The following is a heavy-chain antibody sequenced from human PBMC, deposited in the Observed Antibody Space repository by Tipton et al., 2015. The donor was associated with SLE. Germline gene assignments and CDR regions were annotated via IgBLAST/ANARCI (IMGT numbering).Heavy chain of an antibody. D-gene: IGHD6-13*01. CDR3: ARPKYSTSWYPFDY. Sequence: VQLVQSGAEVKKRGESLKISCKGSGYSFNTYWIAWVRQVPGRGLEWMGIIYPGESMTTYSPSFQGHVTISADKSIDTAYLQWSSLKASDIAIYYCARPKYSTSWYPFDYWGQGTLVTVSS. V-gene: IGHV5-51*03. CDR1: GYSFNTYW. J-gene: IGHJ4*02. CDR2: IYPGESMT.